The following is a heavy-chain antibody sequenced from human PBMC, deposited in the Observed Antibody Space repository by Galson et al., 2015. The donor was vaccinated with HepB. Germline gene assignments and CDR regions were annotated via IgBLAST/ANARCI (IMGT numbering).Heavy chain of an antibody. D-gene: IGHD2-2*01. Sequence: SVKVSCKASGYTFTSYGISWVRQAPGQGLEWMGWISAYNGNTNYAQKLQGRVTMTTDTSTSTAYMELRSLRSDDTAVYYCARWAGICSSTSCYELPYYYYGLDVWGQGTTVTVSS. CDR2: ISAYNGNT. V-gene: IGHV1-18*01. CDR3: ARWAGICSSTSCYELPYYYYGLDV. J-gene: IGHJ6*02. CDR1: GYTFTSYG.